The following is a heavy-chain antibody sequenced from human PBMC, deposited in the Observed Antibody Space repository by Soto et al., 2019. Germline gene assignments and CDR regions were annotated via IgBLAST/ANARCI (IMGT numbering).Heavy chain of an antibody. CDR3: ARGRYGDY. CDR1: GYDFTTYG. V-gene: IGHV1-18*01. J-gene: IGHJ4*02. D-gene: IGHD1-1*01. CDR2: ISAHNGNT. Sequence: QVHLVQSGAEVKKSGASVKVSCKGSGYDFTTYGITWVRQAPGQGLEWMAWISAHNGNTDYAQKLQGRVTVTRDTSTSTAYRELRSLGSDDTAVYYCARGRYGDYWGQGALVTVSS.